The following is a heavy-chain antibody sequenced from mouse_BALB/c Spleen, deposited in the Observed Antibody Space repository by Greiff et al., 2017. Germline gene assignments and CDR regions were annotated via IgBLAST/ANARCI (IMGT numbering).Heavy chain of an antibody. CDR2: IYPGDGST. J-gene: IGHJ3*01. CDR3: ASTDYEGWFAY. V-gene: IGHV1-80*01. Sequence: QVQLQQSGAELVRPGSSVKISCKASGYAFSSYWMNWVKQRPGQGLEWIGWIYPGDGSTKYNEKFKGKATLTADKSSSTAYMQLSSLTSENSAVYFCASTDYEGWFAYWGQGTLVTVSA. D-gene: IGHD2-4*01. CDR1: GYAFSSYW.